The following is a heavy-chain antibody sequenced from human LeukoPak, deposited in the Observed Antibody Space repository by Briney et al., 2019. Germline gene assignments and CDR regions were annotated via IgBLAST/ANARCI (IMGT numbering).Heavy chain of an antibody. CDR3: ARKNYYDSSAYRGPFDY. J-gene: IGHJ4*02. CDR2: ISGSGGST. D-gene: IGHD3-22*01. Sequence: PGGSLRLSCAASGFTFSSDGMSWVRQAPGKGLEWVSAISGSGGSTYYADSVKGRFTTSRDNSKNTLYLQMNSLRAEDTAVYYCARKNYYDSSAYRGPFDYWGQGTLVTVSS. V-gene: IGHV3-23*01. CDR1: GFTFSSDG.